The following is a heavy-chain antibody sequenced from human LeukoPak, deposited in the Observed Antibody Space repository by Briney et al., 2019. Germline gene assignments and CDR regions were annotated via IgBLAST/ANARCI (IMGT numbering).Heavy chain of an antibody. CDR1: GFTFNSYW. D-gene: IGHD3-16*01. J-gene: IGHJ4*02. Sequence: GGSLRLSCAASGFTFNSYWMTWVRQAPGKGLEWVANIKQDGSEKLYVDSVRGRFAISRDNAKNSLYLQMNSLRVEDTAVYYCANIRGGWGQGTLVTVSS. V-gene: IGHV3-7*03. CDR3: ANIRGG. CDR2: IKQDGSEK.